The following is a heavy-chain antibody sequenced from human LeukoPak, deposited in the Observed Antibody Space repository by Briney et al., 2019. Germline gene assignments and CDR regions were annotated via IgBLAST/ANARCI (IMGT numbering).Heavy chain of an antibody. D-gene: IGHD2/OR15-2a*01. V-gene: IGHV3-11*04. CDR2: ISSSGSTI. Sequence: LSLTCTVSGGSISSSSYYWGWIRQAPGKGLEWVSYISSSGSTIYYADSVKGRFTISRDNAKNSLYLQMNSLRAEDTAVYYCARGENATYYYLFYMDVWGKGTTVTVSS. CDR1: GGSISSSSYY. J-gene: IGHJ6*03. CDR3: ARGENATYYYLFYMDV.